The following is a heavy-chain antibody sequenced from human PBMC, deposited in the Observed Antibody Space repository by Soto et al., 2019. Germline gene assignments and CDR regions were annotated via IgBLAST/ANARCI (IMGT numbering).Heavy chain of an antibody. CDR1: GYTFTNYY. V-gene: IGHV1-46*01. CDR3: ARDQRDRYDHSSPNYYYYGMDV. Sequence: QVQLVQSGAEVKKPGASVKVSCKASGYTFTNYYIHWVRQAPGQGLEWMGVINPRGGSTIYARKFQGRVTMTRDTSTSTVSMELSSLRSDDTAVYYCARDQRDRYDHSSPNYYYYGMDVWGQGTTVTVSS. J-gene: IGHJ6*02. D-gene: IGHD6-13*01. CDR2: INPRGGST.